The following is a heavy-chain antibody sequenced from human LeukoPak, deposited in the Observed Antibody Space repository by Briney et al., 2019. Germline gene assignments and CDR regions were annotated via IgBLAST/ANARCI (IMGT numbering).Heavy chain of an antibody. D-gene: IGHD5-24*01. CDR3: ARLQEMARGDY. CDR1: GGSISSSSYY. Sequence: SETLSLTCTVSGGSISSSSYYWGWIRQPPGKGLEWIGSIYYSGSTYYNPSLKSRVTIPVDTSKNQFSLKLSSVTAADTAVYYCARLQEMARGDYWGQGTLVTVSS. CDR2: IYYSGST. J-gene: IGHJ4*02. V-gene: IGHV4-39*01.